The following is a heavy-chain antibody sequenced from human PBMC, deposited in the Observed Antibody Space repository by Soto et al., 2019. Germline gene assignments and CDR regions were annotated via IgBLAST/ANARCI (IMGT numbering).Heavy chain of an antibody. Sequence: ASVKVSCKASGYTFTSYAMHWVRQAPGQRLEWMGWINAGNGNTKYSQKFQGRVTITRDTAASPAYMELSSLRSEDTVVYYCARSIVVVTALDYWGQGTLVTVSS. CDR3: ARSIVVVTALDY. CDR2: INAGNGNT. J-gene: IGHJ4*02. V-gene: IGHV1-3*01. CDR1: GYTFTSYA. D-gene: IGHD2-21*02.